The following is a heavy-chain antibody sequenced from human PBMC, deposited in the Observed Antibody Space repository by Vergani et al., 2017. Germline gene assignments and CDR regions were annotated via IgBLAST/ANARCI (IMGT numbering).Heavy chain of an antibody. Sequence: QVQLVQSGAEVEKPGASVKVSCRAARYTFTAYHMHWVRQAPGQGLEWMGWINPNSGDTGSAQKFQDRLTLTRDTSITTIYMELSRLRSDDTATYYCAREDIGIIKNFDLWGQGTLVTVSS. V-gene: IGHV1-2*02. J-gene: IGHJ4*02. D-gene: IGHD2-15*01. CDR1: RYTFTAYH. CDR2: INPNSGDT. CDR3: AREDIGIIKNFDL.